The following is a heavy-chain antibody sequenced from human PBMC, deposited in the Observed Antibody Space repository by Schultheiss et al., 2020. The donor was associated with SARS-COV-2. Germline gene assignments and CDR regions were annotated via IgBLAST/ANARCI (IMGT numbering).Heavy chain of an antibody. Sequence: SGPTLVKPTETLTLTCTVSGFSLSNARMGVSWIRQPPGNALEWLAHIFSNDEKSYSTSLKCRLTISKDTSKSQVVLTMTNMDPVDTATYYCARTRGYIIAAAGTLDYWGQGTLVTVSS. CDR3: ARTRGYIIAAAGTLDY. D-gene: IGHD6-13*01. V-gene: IGHV2-26*01. CDR2: IFSNDEK. J-gene: IGHJ4*02. CDR1: GFSLSNARMG.